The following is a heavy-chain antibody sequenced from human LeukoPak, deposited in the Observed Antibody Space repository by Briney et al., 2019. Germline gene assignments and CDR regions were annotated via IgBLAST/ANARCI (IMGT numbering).Heavy chain of an antibody. CDR1: GHSITTYY. V-gene: IGHV4-59*01. CDR3: ARGYSTSSEGDYFDY. Sequence: SETLSLTCTVSGHSITTYYWTWIRQPPGKGLEWIGYIYHSGSTNYNPSLKSRVTISLDTSRNQFSLRLSSVTAEDTAVYFCARGYSTSSEGDYFDYWGQGSLVTVSS. J-gene: IGHJ4*02. D-gene: IGHD6-6*01. CDR2: IYHSGST.